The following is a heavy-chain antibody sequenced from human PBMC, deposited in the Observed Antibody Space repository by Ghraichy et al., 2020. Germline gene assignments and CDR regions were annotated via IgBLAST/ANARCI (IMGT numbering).Heavy chain of an antibody. V-gene: IGHV1-2*02. Sequence: ASVKVSCKASRYSFTDYYIHWVRQAPGQGLEWMGWINPNNGGTVSAQKLQGRVTMTRDTTISTAYMELSSLRSDDTAVYYCARGGYSTGWYEELGAFTIWGQGTRVTVAS. CDR1: RYSFTDYY. D-gene: IGHD6-19*01. CDR3: ARGGYSTGWYEELGAFTI. J-gene: IGHJ3*02. CDR2: INPNNGGT.